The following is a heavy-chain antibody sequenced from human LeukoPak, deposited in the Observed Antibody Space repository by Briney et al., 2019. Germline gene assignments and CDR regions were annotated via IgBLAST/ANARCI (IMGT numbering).Heavy chain of an antibody. Sequence: GGSLRLSCAASGFTFSTYWMHWVRQAPGKGLVWVSHINSDGSGINYADSVKGRFTISRDNAKNMLYLQMSTLRAEDTAVYYCARGGGFSYGPLDYWGQGTLVTVSS. CDR3: ARGGGFSYGPLDY. D-gene: IGHD5-18*01. V-gene: IGHV3-74*01. CDR2: INSDGSGI. CDR1: GFTFSTYW. J-gene: IGHJ4*02.